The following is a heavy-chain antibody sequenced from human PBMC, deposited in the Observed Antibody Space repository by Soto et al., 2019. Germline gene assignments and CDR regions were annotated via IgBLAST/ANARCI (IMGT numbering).Heavy chain of an antibody. Sequence: QVHLVQSGAEVKKPGASVKVSCKASGYTFTSYGITWVRQAPGQGLEWMGWISAHKGNTDYAKKLQGRVIVTRDTATSTAYMGLRSLRSADTAVYYCARGRYGDYWGQGAVVTVSS. D-gene: IGHD1-1*01. J-gene: IGHJ4*02. CDR2: ISAHKGNT. CDR1: GYTFTSYG. CDR3: ARGRYGDY. V-gene: IGHV1-18*01.